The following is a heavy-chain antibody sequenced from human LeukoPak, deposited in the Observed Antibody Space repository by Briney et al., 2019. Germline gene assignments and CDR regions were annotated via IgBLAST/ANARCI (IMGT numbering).Heavy chain of an antibody. CDR2: IFYSGST. Sequence: SGTLSLTCTVSGGSISSSSYFWGWIRQPPGKGLEWIGSIFYSGSTYYNPSLNSRVTISIDTSKNPFSLRLSSVTAADTAVYYCARQMNTVTADYWGQGTLVTVSS. D-gene: IGHD4-17*01. CDR1: GGSISSSSYF. V-gene: IGHV4-39*01. J-gene: IGHJ4*02. CDR3: ARQMNTVTADY.